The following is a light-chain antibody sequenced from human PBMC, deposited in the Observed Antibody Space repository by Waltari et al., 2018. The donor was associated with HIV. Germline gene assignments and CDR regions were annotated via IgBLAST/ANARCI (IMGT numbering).Light chain of an antibody. CDR3: ASWDVARTGRWV. J-gene: IGLJ3*02. CDR2: TWN. V-gene: IGLV1-47*01. Sequence: QSVLTQPPSASGTPGQRVVISCSGGDSNVGSNPVYWYQQVPGTAPKLLIYTWNQRPSGVPDRFSGSQSGTSASLIISGLRSQDDAVYYCASWDVARTGRWVFGGGTKVTVL. CDR1: DSNVGSNP.